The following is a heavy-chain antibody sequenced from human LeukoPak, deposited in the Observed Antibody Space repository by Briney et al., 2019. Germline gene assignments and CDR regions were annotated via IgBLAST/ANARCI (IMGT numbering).Heavy chain of an antibody. Sequence: GRSLRLSCAASGFTFSTYAMHWVRQAPGKGLEWVAVISYDGRDKYHADSVKGRFTSSRDNSKNTLYLQMNSLRPEDTGVYYCARDASNSADYYFHSWGQGILVIVSS. V-gene: IGHV3-30*04. CDR3: ARDASNSADYYFHS. CDR1: GFTFSTYA. CDR2: ISYDGRDK. J-gene: IGHJ4*02. D-gene: IGHD1-26*01.